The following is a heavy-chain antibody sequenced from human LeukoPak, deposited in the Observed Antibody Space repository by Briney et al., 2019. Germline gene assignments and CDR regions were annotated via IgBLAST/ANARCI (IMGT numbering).Heavy chain of an antibody. V-gene: IGHV3-30*02. D-gene: IGHD3-22*01. J-gene: IGHJ4*02. CDR1: GFTFSSYG. CDR3: ARDRDSSGYSHFDY. Sequence: GGSLRLSCAASGFTFSSYGMHWVRQAPGKGLEWVAFIRYDGSNKYYADSVKGRFTISRDNAKNSLYLQMNSLRAEDTAVYYCARDRDSSGYSHFDYWGQGTLVPVSS. CDR2: IRYDGSNK.